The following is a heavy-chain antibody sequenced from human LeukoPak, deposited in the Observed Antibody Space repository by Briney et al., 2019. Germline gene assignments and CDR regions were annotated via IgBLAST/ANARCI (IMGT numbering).Heavy chain of an antibody. Sequence: ASVKVSCKASGYTFTSYAMRWVRQAPGQRLEWMGWINAGNGNTKYSQKFQGRVTITRDTSASTAYMELCSLRSEDTAVYYCARDTAVAGSPNYYYYGMDVWGQGTTVTVSS. CDR1: GYTFTSYA. D-gene: IGHD6-19*01. J-gene: IGHJ6*02. CDR2: INAGNGNT. CDR3: ARDTAVAGSPNYYYYGMDV. V-gene: IGHV1-3*01.